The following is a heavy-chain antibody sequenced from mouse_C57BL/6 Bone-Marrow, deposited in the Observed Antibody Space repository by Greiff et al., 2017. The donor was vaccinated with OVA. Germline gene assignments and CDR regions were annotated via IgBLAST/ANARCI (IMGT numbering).Heavy chain of an antibody. CDR1: GYTFTSYW. D-gene: IGHD4-1*02. J-gene: IGHJ3*01. CDR2: IYPGSGST. CDR3: ATRSFQLGWFAY. V-gene: IGHV1-55*01. Sequence: QVQLQQPGAELVKPGASVKMSCKASGYTFTSYWITWVKQRPGQGLEWIGDIYPGSGSTNYNGKFKSKATLTVDTSSSTAYMQLSSLTSEDAAVYYCATRSFQLGWFAYWGQGTLVTVSA.